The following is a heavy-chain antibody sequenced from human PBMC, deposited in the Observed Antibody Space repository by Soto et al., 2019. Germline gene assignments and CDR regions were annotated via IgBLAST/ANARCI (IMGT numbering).Heavy chain of an antibody. CDR1: GGSISSSSYY. J-gene: IGHJ4*02. CDR3: ASRAVTTHGFWSGYYFDY. CDR2: IYYSGST. V-gene: IGHV4-39*01. D-gene: IGHD3-3*01. Sequence: SETLSLTCTVSGGSISSSSYYWGWIRQPPGKGLEWIGSIYYSGSTYYNPSLKSRVTISVDTSKNQFSLKLSSVTAADTAVCYCASRAVTTHGFWSGYYFDYGGQGTLVTVPS.